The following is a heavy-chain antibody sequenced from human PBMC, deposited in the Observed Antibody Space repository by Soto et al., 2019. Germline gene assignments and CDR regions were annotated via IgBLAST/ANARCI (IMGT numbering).Heavy chain of an antibody. D-gene: IGHD5-12*01. Sequence: EVQLLESGGGLVQPGGSLRLSCAASGFTFSSYAMSWVRQAPGKGLEWVFSISASGGTTFHADSVKGRFTISRDNSKNTLYLQMNSLRAEDTALYYCATCRDGYNYCDYWGQGTLVTVSS. CDR1: GFTFSSYA. J-gene: IGHJ4*02. V-gene: IGHV3-23*01. CDR2: ISASGGTT. CDR3: ATCRDGYNYCDY.